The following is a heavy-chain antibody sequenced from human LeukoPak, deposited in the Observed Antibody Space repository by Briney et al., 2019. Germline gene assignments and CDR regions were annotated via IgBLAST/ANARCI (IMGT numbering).Heavy chain of an antibody. D-gene: IGHD3-10*01. CDR2: IYYSGST. CDR3: ARSLLWFGENWFDP. V-gene: IGHV4-59*12. Sequence: SETLSLTCTVSGGSISSYYWSWIRQPPGKGLEWIGYIYYSGSTYYNPSLKSRVTISVDTSKNQFSLKLSSVTAADTAVYYCARSLLWFGENWFDPWGQGTLVTVSS. J-gene: IGHJ5*02. CDR1: GGSISSYY.